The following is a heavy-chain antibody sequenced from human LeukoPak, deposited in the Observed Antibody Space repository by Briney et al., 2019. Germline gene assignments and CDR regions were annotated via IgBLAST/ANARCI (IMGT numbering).Heavy chain of an antibody. D-gene: IGHD1-14*01. V-gene: IGHV4-39*07. Sequence: SETLSLTCTVSGGSNSSSGYYWGWIRQPPGKGLEWIGYIYHSGSTYYNPSLKSRVTISVDRSKNQFSLKLSSVTAADTAVYYCYEPRFDIWGQGTMVTVSS. CDR2: IYHSGST. CDR3: YEPRFDI. J-gene: IGHJ3*02. CDR1: GGSNSSSGYY.